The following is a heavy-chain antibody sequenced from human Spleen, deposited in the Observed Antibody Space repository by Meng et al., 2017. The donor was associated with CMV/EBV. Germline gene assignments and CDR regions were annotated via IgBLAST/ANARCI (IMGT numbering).Heavy chain of an antibody. V-gene: IGHV4-61*01. J-gene: IGHJ5*02. CDR1: GASVSSGNHY. Sequence: SETLSLTCTVSGASVSSGNHYWSWIRQHPGKGLEWIGYIYYSGSTYYNPSLKSRLTISVDTSKNQFSLKLTSVTAADTAVYYCARLERGWFDPWGQGTLVTVSS. CDR3: ARLERGWFDP. CDR2: IYYSGST.